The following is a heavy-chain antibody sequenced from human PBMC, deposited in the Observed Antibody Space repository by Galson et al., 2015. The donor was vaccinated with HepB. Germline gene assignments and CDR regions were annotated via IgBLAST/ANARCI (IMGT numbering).Heavy chain of an antibody. V-gene: IGHV3-21*01. Sequence: WVRQAPGKGLEWVSSISSSSSYIYYADSVKGRFTISRDNAKNSLFLQMNSLRAEDTAVYYCARALEMATVYYFDYWGQGTLVTVSS. D-gene: IGHD5-24*01. CDR2: ISSSSSYI. J-gene: IGHJ4*02. CDR3: ARALEMATVYYFDY.